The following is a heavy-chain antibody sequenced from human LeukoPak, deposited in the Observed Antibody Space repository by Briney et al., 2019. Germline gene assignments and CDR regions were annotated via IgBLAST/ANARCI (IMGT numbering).Heavy chain of an antibody. Sequence: PGGSLRLSCAASGFTFIDYDMHWVRQVIGKGLEWVSAIGIRGDTHYSGSVKGRFTISREDVESSLYLQMNSLRAEDTAVYYCARGGIQVSGIDEFDYWGQGTLVTVSS. J-gene: IGHJ4*02. V-gene: IGHV3-13*01. CDR2: IGIRGDT. D-gene: IGHD6-19*01. CDR3: ARGGIQVSGIDEFDY. CDR1: GFTFIDYD.